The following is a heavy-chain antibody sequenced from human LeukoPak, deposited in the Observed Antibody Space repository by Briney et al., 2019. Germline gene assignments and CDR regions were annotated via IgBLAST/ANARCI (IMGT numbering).Heavy chain of an antibody. CDR1: GGSISSYY. D-gene: IGHD6-6*01. J-gene: IGHJ3*02. V-gene: IGHV4-4*07. CDR3: ARAPSIAAIRHAFDI. CDR2: IYTSGST. Sequence: SETLSPTCTVSGGSISSYYWSWIRQPAGKGLEWIGRIYTSGSTNYNPSLKSRVTMSVDTSKNQFSLKLSSVTAADTAVYYCARAPSIAAIRHAFDIWGQGTMVTVSS.